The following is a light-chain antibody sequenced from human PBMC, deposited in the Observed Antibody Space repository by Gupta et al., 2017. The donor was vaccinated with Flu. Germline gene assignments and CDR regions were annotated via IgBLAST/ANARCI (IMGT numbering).Light chain of an antibody. CDR1: QSVNSN. J-gene: IGKJ2*01. Sequence: EIVMTQSPATLSVSPGERAIVSCRASQSVNSNLAWYQQKPGQAPRLLIYGASTRATGIPARFSGSGSGTEFTLTISSLQSEDFAVYYCQHYNNWPLYTFGQGTKLEIK. V-gene: IGKV3-15*01. CDR3: QHYNNWPLYT. CDR2: GAS.